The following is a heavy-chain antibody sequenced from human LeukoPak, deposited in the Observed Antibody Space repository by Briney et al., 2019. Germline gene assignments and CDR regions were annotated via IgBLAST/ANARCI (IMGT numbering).Heavy chain of an antibody. Sequence: ASVKVSCKTSGYTFSTYAVSWLRQAPRQGVERLGWTSPYNGNRDFVQKLHGRVILTTDTSTRTAYMVLQSLTYDDTAISYCERETGYGGDGGGNDYWGQGTLVTVSS. D-gene: IGHD5-12*01. J-gene: IGHJ4*02. CDR2: TSPYNGNR. V-gene: IGHV1-18*01. CDR1: GYTFSTYA. CDR3: ERETGYGGDGGGNDY.